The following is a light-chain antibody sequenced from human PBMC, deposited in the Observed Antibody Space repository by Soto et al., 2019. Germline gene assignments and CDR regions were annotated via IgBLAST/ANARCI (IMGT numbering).Light chain of an antibody. CDR3: QHYGSSPPIT. CDR1: QSVSTSY. J-gene: IGKJ5*01. CDR2: GAS. Sequence: EIVLTQSPGTLSLSPGERATLSCRASQSVSTSYVAWYQQKFGQAPRLLIYGASSRATGIPDKFSGGGSGTDFTLTISRLEPEDFAVYYCQHYGSSPPITFGQGTRLEI. V-gene: IGKV3-20*01.